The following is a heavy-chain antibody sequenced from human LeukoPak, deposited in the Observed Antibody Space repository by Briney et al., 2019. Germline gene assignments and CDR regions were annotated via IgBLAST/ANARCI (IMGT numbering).Heavy chain of an antibody. D-gene: IGHD3-10*01. CDR2: VYSSGST. J-gene: IGHJ5*01. V-gene: IGHV4-4*07. CDR3: ARDRDGYNWFDS. Sequence: SETLSLTCTVSGASISSYYWSWIRQPAGKGLEWIGRVYSSGSTNYNPSLKSRVTMSEDTSKNQFSLKLRSVTAADTAVYYCARDRDGYNWFDSWGQGTQVTVST. CDR1: GASISSYY.